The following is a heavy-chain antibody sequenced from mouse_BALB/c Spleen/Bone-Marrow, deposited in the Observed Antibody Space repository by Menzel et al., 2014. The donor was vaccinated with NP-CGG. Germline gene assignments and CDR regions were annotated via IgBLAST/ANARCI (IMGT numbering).Heavy chain of an antibody. Sequence: VHPVESGTDLVRPGASVKLSCKASGYTFTSYWINWVKQRPGQGLEWIGNIYPSDSYTNYNQKFKDKATLTVDKSSSTAYMHLSSPTSEDSAVYYCTRDDGGFAYWGQGTLVTVSA. CDR2: IYPSDSYT. CDR3: TRDDGGFAY. V-gene: IGHV1-69*02. J-gene: IGHJ3*01. D-gene: IGHD1-1*02. CDR1: GYTFTSYW.